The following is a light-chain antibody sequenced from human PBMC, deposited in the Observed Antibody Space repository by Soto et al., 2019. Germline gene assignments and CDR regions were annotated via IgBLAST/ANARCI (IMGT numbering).Light chain of an antibody. Sequence: EIVLTQSPGTLSLSPGDRATLSCRASQSVSSNFLAWYQQKPGQAPRLLIYDASIRATGIPDRFSGSGSGTDFTLTIRRLEPEDFAMYFCHQYGSSPRTFGQGTKVEIK. CDR3: HQYGSSPRT. CDR2: DAS. J-gene: IGKJ1*01. V-gene: IGKV3-20*01. CDR1: QSVSSNF.